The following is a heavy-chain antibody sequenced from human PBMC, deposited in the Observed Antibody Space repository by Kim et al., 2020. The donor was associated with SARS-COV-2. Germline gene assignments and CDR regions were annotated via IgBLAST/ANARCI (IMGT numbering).Heavy chain of an antibody. D-gene: IGHD2-21*02. CDR2: ISGSGGST. J-gene: IGHJ4*02. CDR1: GFTFSSYA. Sequence: GGSLRLSCAASGFTFSSYAMSWVRQAPGKGLEWVSAISGSGGSTYYADSVKGRFTISRDNSKNTLYLQMNSLRAEDTAVYYCAKDTGYAYCGGDCPWYFDYWGQGTLVTVSS. CDR3: AKDTGYAYCGGDCPWYFDY. V-gene: IGHV3-23*01.